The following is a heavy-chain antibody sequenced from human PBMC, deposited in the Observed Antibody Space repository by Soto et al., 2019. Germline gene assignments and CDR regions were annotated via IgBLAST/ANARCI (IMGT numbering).Heavy chain of an antibody. CDR1: GGSISSYY. V-gene: IGHV4-59*01. CDR2: IYYSGST. J-gene: IGHJ5*02. Sequence: TSETLSLTCTVSGGSISSYYWSWIRQPPGKGLEWIGYIYYSGSTNYNPSLKSRVTISVDTSKNQFSLKLSSVTAADTAVYYCAREWDYGDYGGWFDPWGQGTLVTVSS. D-gene: IGHD4-17*01. CDR3: AREWDYGDYGGWFDP.